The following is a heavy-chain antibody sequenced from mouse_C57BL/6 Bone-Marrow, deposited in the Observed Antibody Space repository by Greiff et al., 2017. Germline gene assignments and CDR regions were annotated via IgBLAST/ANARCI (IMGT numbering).Heavy chain of an antibody. Sequence: EVKLVESGGGLVKPGGSLKLSCAASGFTFSSYAMSWVRQTPEKRLEWVATISDGGSYTYYPDNVKGRFTISRDNAKNNLYLQMSHLKSEDTAMYYCARGGSPFAYWGQGTLVTVSA. V-gene: IGHV5-4*03. CDR2: ISDGGSYT. CDR3: ARGGSPFAY. D-gene: IGHD1-1*01. CDR1: GFTFSSYA. J-gene: IGHJ3*01.